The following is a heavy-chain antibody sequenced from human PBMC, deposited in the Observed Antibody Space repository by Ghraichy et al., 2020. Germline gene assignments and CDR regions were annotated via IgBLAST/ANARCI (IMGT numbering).Heavy chain of an antibody. D-gene: IGHD2-15*01. V-gene: IGHV4-34*01. CDR1: GGSIGGYY. J-gene: IGHJ4*02. CDR2: INYVGVT. CDR3: ARGRYCGGGACYPRPSSFDY. Sequence: SETLSLTCSVYGGSIGGYYWSWIRHSPGQGLEWIGEINYVGVTIYNPSLESRVTISLDTYNNQFSLSLASVTAADTALYFCARGRYCGGGACYPRPSSFDYWGQGILVTVSS.